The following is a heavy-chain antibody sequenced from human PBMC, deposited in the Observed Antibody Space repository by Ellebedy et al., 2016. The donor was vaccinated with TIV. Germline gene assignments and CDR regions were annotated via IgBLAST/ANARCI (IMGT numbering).Heavy chain of an antibody. J-gene: IGHJ4*02. CDR2: IAYDGNDD. CDR1: GFTFNRFP. CDR3: SREDYHGSGIDY. D-gene: IGHD3-10*01. Sequence: GESLKISCAASGFTFNRFPMHWVRQAPGKGLEWVAVIAYDGNDDYYADSVKGRFTISRDNSKNTLYLQMNSLRAGDTAVYYCSREDYHGSGIDYWGQGTLVTVSS. V-gene: IGHV3-30*01.